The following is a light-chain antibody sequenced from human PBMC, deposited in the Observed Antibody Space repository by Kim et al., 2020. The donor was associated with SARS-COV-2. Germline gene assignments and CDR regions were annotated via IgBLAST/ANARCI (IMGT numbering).Light chain of an antibody. V-gene: IGKV3-15*01. CDR2: GAS. CDR3: QQYSHRHLN. CDR1: QSVSSN. J-gene: IGKJ4*01. Sequence: EIVMTQSPATLSVSPGERATLSCRASQSVSSNLAWYQQKPGQAPRLLIYGASTRATGIPGRFSGSGSGTEFTLTISSLQSEDFAVYYCQQYSHRHLNFGGGTKVDIK.